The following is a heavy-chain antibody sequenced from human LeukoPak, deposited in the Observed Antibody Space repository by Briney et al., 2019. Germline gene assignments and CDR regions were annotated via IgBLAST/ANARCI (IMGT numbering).Heavy chain of an antibody. D-gene: IGHD3-16*01. CDR1: GCSIGSYY. CDR3: ARDWGRYSDY. Sequence: SETLSLTCAVSGCSIGSYYWSWIRQPPGKGLEWVGYIYYSGTTNHNPSLKSRVTMSVDTSKNQFSLKLSSVTAADTAVYYWARDWGRYSDYWGEGTLVTVSS. J-gene: IGHJ4*02. CDR2: IYYSGTT. V-gene: IGHV4-59*01.